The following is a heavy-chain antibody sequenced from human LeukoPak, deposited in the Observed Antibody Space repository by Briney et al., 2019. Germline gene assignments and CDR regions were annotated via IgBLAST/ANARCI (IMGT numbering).Heavy chain of an antibody. CDR3: AKDLYYYDSSGYSYYFDY. Sequence: PGGSQRLSCAASGFTFSSYGMHWVRQAPGKGLEWVAVISYHGSNKYYADSVKGRFTISRDNSKNTLYLQMNSLRAEDTAVYYCAKDLYYYDSSGYSYYFDYWGQGTLVTVSS. CDR1: GFTFSSYG. J-gene: IGHJ4*02. V-gene: IGHV3-30*18. D-gene: IGHD3-22*01. CDR2: ISYHGSNK.